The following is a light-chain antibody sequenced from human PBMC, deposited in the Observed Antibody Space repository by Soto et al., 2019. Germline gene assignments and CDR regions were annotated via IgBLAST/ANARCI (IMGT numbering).Light chain of an antibody. Sequence: EVVLTQSPATLSLSPGESATLSCRASQNVGHNLAWYQQTPGQAPRFLIYAASDRATGIPARFRGSGSDTDFTLTITSVEPEDFAVYYCQQRSRWPRDTFGQGTKLEIK. CDR1: QNVGHN. CDR2: AAS. V-gene: IGKV3-11*01. J-gene: IGKJ2*01. CDR3: QQRSRWPRDT.